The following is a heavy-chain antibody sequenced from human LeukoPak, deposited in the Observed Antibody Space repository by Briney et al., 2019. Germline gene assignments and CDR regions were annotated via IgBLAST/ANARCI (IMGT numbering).Heavy chain of an antibody. D-gene: IGHD6-13*01. CDR3: AKDLEIAASGPYFDY. Sequence: GGSLRLSCAASGFTFSSYAMSCVRQAPGKGLEWVSAISGSGGSTYYADSVKGRFTISRDNSKNTLYLQMNSLRAEDTAVYYCAKDLEIAASGPYFDYWGQGTLVTVSS. V-gene: IGHV3-23*01. J-gene: IGHJ4*02. CDR1: GFTFSSYA. CDR2: ISGSGGST.